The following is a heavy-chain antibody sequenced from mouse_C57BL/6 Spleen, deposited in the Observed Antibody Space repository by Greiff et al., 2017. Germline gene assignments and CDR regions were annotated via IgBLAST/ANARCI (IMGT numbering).Heavy chain of an antibody. CDR1: GFTFSSYG. V-gene: IGHV5-6*01. CDR2: ISSGGSYT. Sequence: EVKLVESGGDLVKPGGSLKLSCAASGFTFSSYGMSWVRQTPDTRLEWVATISSGGSYTYYPDSVKGRFTISRDNAKNTLYLQMSSLKSEDTAMYYCARQRGSWFAYWGQGTLVTVSA. J-gene: IGHJ3*01. CDR3: ARQRGSWFAY.